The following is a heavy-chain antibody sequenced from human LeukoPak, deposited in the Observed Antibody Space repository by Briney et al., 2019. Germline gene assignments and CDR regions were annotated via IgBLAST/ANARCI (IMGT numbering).Heavy chain of an antibody. CDR2: IYYSGST. J-gene: IGHJ3*02. CDR3: AREGLGHRSSTSCYGAFDI. Sequence: SETLSLTCTVSGGSISSSSYYWGWIRQPPGKGLEWIGSIYYSGSTYYNPSLKSRVTISVDTSKNQFSLKLSSVTAADTAVYSCAREGLGHRSSTSCYGAFDIWGQGTMVTVSS. D-gene: IGHD2-2*01. V-gene: IGHV4-39*07. CDR1: GGSISSSSYY.